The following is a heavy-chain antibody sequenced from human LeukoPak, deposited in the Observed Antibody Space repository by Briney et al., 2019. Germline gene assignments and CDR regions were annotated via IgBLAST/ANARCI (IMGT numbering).Heavy chain of an antibody. CDR1: GGSISSSSYY. CDR3: ASLTSHGRYYYYYYMDV. V-gene: IGHV4-39*01. CDR2: IYFSGST. J-gene: IGHJ6*03. D-gene: IGHD2-2*01. Sequence: PSETLSLTCTVSGGSISSSSYYWGWIRQPPGKGLEWIGSIYFSGSTYYNPSLKSRVTISVDTSKNQFSLKLSSVTAADTAVYYCASLTSHGRYYYYYYMDVWGKGTTVTVSS.